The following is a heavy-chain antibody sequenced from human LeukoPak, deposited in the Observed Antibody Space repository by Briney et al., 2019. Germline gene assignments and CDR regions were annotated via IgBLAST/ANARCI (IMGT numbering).Heavy chain of an antibody. Sequence: GGSLRLSCAASGFTFDDYAMHWVRQAPGKGLEWVSGISWNSGSIDYADSVKGRFTISRDNAKNSLYLQMNSLRAGDSALYYCAKDDSYGGNSNFDYWGQGTLVTVSS. CDR3: AKDDSYGGNSNFDY. J-gene: IGHJ4*02. CDR2: ISWNSGSI. D-gene: IGHD4-23*01. CDR1: GFTFDDYA. V-gene: IGHV3-9*01.